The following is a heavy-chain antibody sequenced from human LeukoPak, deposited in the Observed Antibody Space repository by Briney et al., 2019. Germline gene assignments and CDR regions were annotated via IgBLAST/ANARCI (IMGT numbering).Heavy chain of an antibody. CDR1: GGTFSSYT. J-gene: IGHJ4*02. D-gene: IGHD2-2*02. CDR3: AGCSSTSCYTGGGFDY. V-gene: IGHV1-69*02. CDR2: IIPILGIA. Sequence: SVKVSCKASGGTFSSYTLSWVRQAPGQGVEWMGRIIPILGIANYAQKFQGRVTITADKSTSTAYMELSSLRSEDTAVYYCAGCSSTSCYTGGGFDYWGQGTLVTVSS.